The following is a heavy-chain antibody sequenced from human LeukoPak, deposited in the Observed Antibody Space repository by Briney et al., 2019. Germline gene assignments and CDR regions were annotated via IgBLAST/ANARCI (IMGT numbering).Heavy chain of an antibody. Sequence: PGGSLRLSCAASGFTFSDYYMSWIRQAPGKGLEWVSYISSSGSTIYYADSVKGRFTISRDTAKNSLYLQMNSLRAEDTAVYYCARDRGTYYYDSSGTVDYWGQGTLVTVSS. CDR2: ISSSGSTI. CDR1: GFTFSDYY. D-gene: IGHD3-22*01. V-gene: IGHV3-11*01. CDR3: ARDRGTYYYDSSGTVDY. J-gene: IGHJ4*02.